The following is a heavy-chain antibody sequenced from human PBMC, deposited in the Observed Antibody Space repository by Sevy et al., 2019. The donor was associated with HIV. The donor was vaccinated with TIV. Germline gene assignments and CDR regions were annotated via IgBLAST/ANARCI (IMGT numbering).Heavy chain of an antibody. CDR2: IIPIFGTA. Sequence: ASVKVSCKASGGTFSSYAISWVRQAPGQGLEWMGGIIPIFGTANYAQKFQGRVTITADESTSTAYMELSSLRSEDTVVYYCAGGASGQSHNWFDPWGQGTLVTVSS. CDR1: GGTFSSYA. V-gene: IGHV1-69*13. CDR3: AGGASGQSHNWFDP. J-gene: IGHJ5*02. D-gene: IGHD5-12*01.